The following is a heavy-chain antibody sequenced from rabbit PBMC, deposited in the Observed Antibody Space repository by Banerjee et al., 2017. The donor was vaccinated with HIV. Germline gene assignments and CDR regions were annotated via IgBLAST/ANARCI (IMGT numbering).Heavy chain of an antibody. V-gene: IGHV1S40*01. J-gene: IGHJ6*01. D-gene: IGHD8-1*01. CDR1: GFSFNSGYD. Sequence: QSLEESGGGLVKPGASLTLTCKASGFSFNSGYDMCWVRQAPGKGLEWVACAYAGSSGSTYSAIWAKGRFTISKTSSTTVTLQMTSLTAADTATYFCARDTGTSFSTYGMDLWGQAPSSPS. CDR2: AYAGSSGST. CDR3: ARDTGTSFSTYGMDL.